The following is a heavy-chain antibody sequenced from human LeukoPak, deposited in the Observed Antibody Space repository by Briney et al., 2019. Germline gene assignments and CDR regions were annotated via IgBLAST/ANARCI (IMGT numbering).Heavy chain of an antibody. CDR3: ARGSGIVRQWRHFDY. CDR2: INHSGST. V-gene: IGHV4-34*01. D-gene: IGHD6-19*01. Sequence: PSETLSLTCAVYGGSFSGYYWSWIRQPPGKRLEWIGEINHSGSTNYNPSLKSRVTISVDTSKNQFSLKLSSVTAADTAVYYCARGSGIVRQWRHFDYWGQGTLVTVSS. J-gene: IGHJ4*02. CDR1: GGSFSGYY.